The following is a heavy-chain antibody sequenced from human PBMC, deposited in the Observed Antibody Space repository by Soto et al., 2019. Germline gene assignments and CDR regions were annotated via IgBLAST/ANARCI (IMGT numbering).Heavy chain of an antibody. Sequence: QVQLVQSGAEVKKPGASVKVSCKASGYTFTSYDINWVRQATGQGLEWMGWMNPNSGNTGYAQKFQGRVTMTRNTSXXXAXXEPSSLRSEDTAVYYCARRGYSSSWYYYYYYGMDVWGQGTTVTVSS. CDR3: ARRGYSSSWYYYYYYGMDV. D-gene: IGHD6-13*01. CDR2: MNPNSGNT. J-gene: IGHJ6*02. CDR1: GYTFTSYD. V-gene: IGHV1-8*01.